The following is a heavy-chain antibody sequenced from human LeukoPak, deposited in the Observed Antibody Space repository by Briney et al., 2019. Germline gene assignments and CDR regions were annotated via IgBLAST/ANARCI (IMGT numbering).Heavy chain of an antibody. CDR3: ARGPSQTSFDY. Sequence: ASVKVSCKASGGTFSSYAISWVRQAPGEGLEWMGGIIPIFGTANYAQKFQGRVTITADESTSTAYMELSSLRSEDTAVYYCARGPSQTSFDYWGQGTLVTVSS. CDR2: IIPIFGTA. V-gene: IGHV1-69*13. J-gene: IGHJ4*02. D-gene: IGHD1-14*01. CDR1: GGTFSSYA.